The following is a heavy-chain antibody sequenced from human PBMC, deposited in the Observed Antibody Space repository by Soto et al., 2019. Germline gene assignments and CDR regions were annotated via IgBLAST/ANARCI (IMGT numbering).Heavy chain of an antibody. J-gene: IGHJ6*04. V-gene: IGHV4-4*02. CDR3: ARVSGSYYYGMDV. Sequence: QVQLQESGPGLVKPSGTLSLTCAVSGGSISSSNWWSLVRQPPGKRLEWIREIYHSGSTNYHPSLRSRVTISVDKSKNQFSLTLGSVSAADPAVYYCARVSGSYYYGMDVWGKGTTVTVSS. CDR2: IYHSGST. CDR1: GGSISSSNW. D-gene: IGHD1-26*01.